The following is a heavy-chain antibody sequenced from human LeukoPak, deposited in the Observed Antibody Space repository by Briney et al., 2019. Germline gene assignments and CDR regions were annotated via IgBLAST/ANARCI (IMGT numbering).Heavy chain of an antibody. Sequence: GGSLRLSCAASGFTFSSYSMNWVRQAPGKGLEWVSYISSSSSTIYYADSVKGRFTISRDNAKNSLYLQMNSLRAEDTAVYYCARASGYSYGPCFDYWGQGTLVTVSS. CDR1: GFTFSSYS. CDR2: ISSSSSTI. CDR3: ARASGYSYGPCFDY. V-gene: IGHV3-48*01. D-gene: IGHD5-18*01. J-gene: IGHJ4*02.